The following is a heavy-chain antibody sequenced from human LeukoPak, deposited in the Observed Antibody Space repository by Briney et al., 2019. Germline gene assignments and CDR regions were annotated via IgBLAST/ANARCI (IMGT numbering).Heavy chain of an antibody. V-gene: IGHV4-34*01. D-gene: IGHD3-10*01. CDR3: ARDRPFGESSH. CDR2: INHSGST. Sequence: PSETLSLTCAVYGGSFSNYYWIWIRQPPGKGLEWMGEINHSGSTNYNPSLKSRVTISVDTSKNQFSLRLSSVTAADTAVYYCARDRPFGESSHWGQGTLVTVSS. CDR1: GGSFSNYY. J-gene: IGHJ4*02.